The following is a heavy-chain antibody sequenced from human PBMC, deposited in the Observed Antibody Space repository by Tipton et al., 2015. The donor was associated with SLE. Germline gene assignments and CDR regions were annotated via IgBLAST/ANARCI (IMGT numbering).Heavy chain of an antibody. Sequence: GLVKPSETLSLTCTVSGGSMTRHYWSWIRQPSGKGLEWIGSIYFSGNTYYNPSLKGRVTISVDTSKNQFSLKLNSVTAADTAVYYCARRYSSAPFDYWGQGTLVNVSS. J-gene: IGHJ4*02. D-gene: IGHD5-18*01. V-gene: IGHV4-39*01. CDR3: ARRYSSAPFDY. CDR2: IYFSGNT. CDR1: GGSMTRHY.